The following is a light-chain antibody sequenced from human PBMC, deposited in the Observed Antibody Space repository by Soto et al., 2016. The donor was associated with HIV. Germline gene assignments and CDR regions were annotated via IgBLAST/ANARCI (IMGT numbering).Light chain of an antibody. Sequence: DIQMTQSPSTLSASVGDRVPITCRASQSISSWLAWYQQKPGKAPKLLIYKASSLESGVPSRFSGSGSGAEFTLTISSLQPDDFATYYCQHYNSYSQTFGQGTKVEIK. J-gene: IGKJ1*01. CDR2: KAS. CDR3: QHYNSYSQT. CDR1: QSISSW. V-gene: IGKV1-5*03.